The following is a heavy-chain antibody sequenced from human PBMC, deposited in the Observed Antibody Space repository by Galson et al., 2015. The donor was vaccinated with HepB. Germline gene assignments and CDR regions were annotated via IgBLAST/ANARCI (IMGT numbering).Heavy chain of an antibody. D-gene: IGHD4-17*01. CDR2: IDPSDSYT. Sequence: QSGAEVKKPGGSLRISCKGSGYSFTSYWISWVRQMPGKGLEWMGRIDPSDSYTNYSPSFQGHVTISADKSISTAYLQWSSLKASDTAMYYCARHRGGWDYGDYKFDYWGQGTLVTVSS. CDR1: GYSFTSYW. J-gene: IGHJ4*02. V-gene: IGHV5-10-1*01. CDR3: ARHRGGWDYGDYKFDY.